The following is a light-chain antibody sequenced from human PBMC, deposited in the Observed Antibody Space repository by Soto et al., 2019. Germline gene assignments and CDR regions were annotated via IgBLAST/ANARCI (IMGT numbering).Light chain of an antibody. J-gene: IGKJ2*01. Sequence: EIVLTQSPATLSLSPGERVTLSCRASQSVTKYLAWYQQKPGQAPRLLIYDASNRATGIPARFSGSGSGTDFTLTISSLEPEDLAVYYCQQRAAWPYTFGQGTKLEIK. V-gene: IGKV3-11*01. CDR2: DAS. CDR3: QQRAAWPYT. CDR1: QSVTKY.